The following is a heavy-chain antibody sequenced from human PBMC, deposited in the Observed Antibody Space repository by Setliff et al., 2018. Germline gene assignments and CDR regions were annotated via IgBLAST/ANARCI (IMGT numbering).Heavy chain of an antibody. J-gene: IGHJ6*03. V-gene: IGHV3-74*01. Sequence: PGGSLRLSCVTSGFTLSRFWMHWVRQVPGKGPVWVSRLHPNGITTRYADSVKGRFTIYRDMAENTLYLQMNSLRAEDTAVYYCARSPRPPTSLDYVDVWGDGTMVTVSS. CDR3: ARSPRPPTSLDYVDV. D-gene: IGHD2-2*01. CDR1: GFTLSRFW. CDR2: LHPNGITT.